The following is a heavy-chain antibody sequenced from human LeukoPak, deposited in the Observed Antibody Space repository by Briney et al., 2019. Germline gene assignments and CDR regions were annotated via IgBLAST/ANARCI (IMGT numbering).Heavy chain of an antibody. CDR1: RYNFTSSD. CDR2: VIADRGNT. J-gene: IGHJ4*02. CDR3: ATWYYDYVWGSYRYHDY. D-gene: IGHD3-16*02. V-gene: IGHV1-8*01. Sequence: ASLKVSCKASRYNFTSSDTNSVRPGTGKPLEWSGWVIADRGNTGYAQKFQGRVTMTRNTSISTAYMELSSLRSEDTAVYYCATWYYDYVWGSYRYHDYWGQGTLVTVSS.